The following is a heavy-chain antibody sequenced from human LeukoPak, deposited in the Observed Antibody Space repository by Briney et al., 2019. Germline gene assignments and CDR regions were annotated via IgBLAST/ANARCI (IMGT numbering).Heavy chain of an antibody. Sequence: PGGSLRLSCAASGFTFSSYEMNWVRQAPGKGLEWVSHISSSSSTIYYADSVKGRFTISRDNAKNSLYLQMNSLRAEDTAVYYCARPYSISWYLSYFDYWGQGTLVTVSS. CDR1: GFTFSSYE. D-gene: IGHD6-13*01. CDR3: ARPYSISWYLSYFDY. V-gene: IGHV3-48*01. J-gene: IGHJ4*02. CDR2: ISSSSSTI.